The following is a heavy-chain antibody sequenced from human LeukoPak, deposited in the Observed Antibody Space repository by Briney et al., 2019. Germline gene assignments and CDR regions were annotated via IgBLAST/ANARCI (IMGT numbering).Heavy chain of an antibody. J-gene: IGHJ4*02. CDR2: INHSGST. CDR3: ARGGILVGAIKEDYFDY. Sequence: SETLSLTCAVYGGSFSGYYWSWIRQPPGKGLEWIGEINHSGSTNYNPSLKSRVTISVDTSKNQFSLKLSSVTAADTAVYYCARGGILVGAIKEDYFDYWGQGTLVTVSS. D-gene: IGHD1-26*01. V-gene: IGHV4-34*01. CDR1: GGSFSGYY.